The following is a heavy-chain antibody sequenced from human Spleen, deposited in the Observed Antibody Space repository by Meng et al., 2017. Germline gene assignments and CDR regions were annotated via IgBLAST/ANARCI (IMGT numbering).Heavy chain of an antibody. J-gene: IGHJ5*02. V-gene: IGHV4-39*07. CDR2: IYYSGST. Sequence: GSLRLSCTVSGGYINNNNYYWGWIRQPPGKGLEWIGSIYYSGSTYYNPSLKSRVTISVDTSKNEFSLKVISVTAADTAVYYCARGITVGSNWFDPWGQGTLVTVSS. CDR1: GGYINNNNYY. CDR3: ARGITVGSNWFDP. D-gene: IGHD3-10*01.